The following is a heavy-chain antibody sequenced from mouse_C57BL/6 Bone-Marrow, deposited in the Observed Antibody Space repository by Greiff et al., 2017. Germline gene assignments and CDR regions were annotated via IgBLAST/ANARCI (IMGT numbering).Heavy chain of an antibody. J-gene: IGHJ3*01. Sequence: EVQLQQSGPGMVKPSQSLSLTCTVTGYSITSGYDWHWIRHFPGNKLEWMGYISYSGSTNYNPSLKSRISITHDTSKNHFFLKLNSVTTEDTATYYCARDDGYYVGFAYWGQGTLVTVSA. CDR2: ISYSGST. CDR3: ARDDGYYVGFAY. V-gene: IGHV3-1*01. CDR1: GYSITSGYD. D-gene: IGHD2-3*01.